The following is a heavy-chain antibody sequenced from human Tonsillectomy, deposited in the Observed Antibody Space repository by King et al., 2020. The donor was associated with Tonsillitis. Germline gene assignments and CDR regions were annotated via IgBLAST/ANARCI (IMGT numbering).Heavy chain of an antibody. J-gene: IGHJ3*02. CDR2: ISSSSSYI. CDR3: ARARYYDSSGGGLFDI. D-gene: IGHD3-22*01. V-gene: IGHV3-21*01. Sequence: VQLVESGGGLVKPGGSLRLSCAASGFTFGSYSMNWVRQAPGKGLEWVSSISSSSSYIYYADSVKGRFTISRDNAQNSLFLQMNSLRAEDTAVYYCARARYYDSSGGGLFDIWGQGTMVTVSS. CDR1: GFTFGSYS.